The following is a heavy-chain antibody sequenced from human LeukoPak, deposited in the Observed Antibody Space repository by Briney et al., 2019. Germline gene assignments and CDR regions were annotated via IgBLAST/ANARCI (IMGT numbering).Heavy chain of an antibody. V-gene: IGHV3-7*01. Sequence: PGGSLRLSCAASGFSFGSYWMHWVRQAPGTGLEWAASIKQDGSEKLYGASVRGRFTISRDNAKNSLYLQMNSLRVEDTAMYYCARGPAVGDTLGYWGQGTLVTVS. CDR3: ARGPAVGDTLGY. CDR2: IKQDGSEK. D-gene: IGHD2-21*01. CDR1: GFSFGSYW. J-gene: IGHJ4*02.